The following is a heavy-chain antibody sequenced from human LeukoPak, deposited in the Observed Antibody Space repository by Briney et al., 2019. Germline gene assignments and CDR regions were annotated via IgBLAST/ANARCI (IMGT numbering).Heavy chain of an antibody. CDR3: ARGLTATGSLFDP. J-gene: IGHJ5*02. CDR2: ISYDGSNK. D-gene: IGHD3-9*01. CDR1: GFTFSSYV. Sequence: PGGSLILSCAASGFTFSSYVMHWVRLAPGKGLEWVALISYDGSNKYYADSVKGRFTISRDNPKNTLFLQMNSLRAEDSAVYYCARGLTATGSLFDPWGQGTLVTVSS. V-gene: IGHV3-30-3*01.